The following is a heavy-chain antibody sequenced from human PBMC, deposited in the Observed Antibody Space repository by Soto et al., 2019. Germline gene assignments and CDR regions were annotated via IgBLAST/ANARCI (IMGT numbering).Heavy chain of an antibody. CDR3: AKGYCSSTSCPGPARAFDI. V-gene: IGHV1-46*01. D-gene: IGHD2-2*01. Sequence: ASVKVSCKASGYTFTSYYMHWVRQAPGQGLEWMGIINPSGGSTSYAQKFQGRVTMTRDTSTSTVYMELSSLRSEDTAVYYCAKGYCSSTSCPGPARAFDIRGQGTMVTVSS. J-gene: IGHJ3*02. CDR1: GYTFTSYY. CDR2: INPSGGST.